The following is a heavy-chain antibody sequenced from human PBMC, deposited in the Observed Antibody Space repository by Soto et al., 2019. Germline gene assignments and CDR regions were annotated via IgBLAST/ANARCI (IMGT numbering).Heavy chain of an antibody. CDR3: ARALGYCSGGSCYKTTNYFDY. CDR1: GGSISSYY. D-gene: IGHD2-15*01. CDR2: IYYSGST. V-gene: IGHV4-59*01. Sequence: SETLSLTCTVSGGSISSYYWSWIRQPPGKGLEWIGYIYYSGSTNYNPSLKSRVTISVDTSKNQFSLKLSSVTAADTAVYYCARALGYCSGGSCYKTTNYFDYWCQGTLVTVSS. J-gene: IGHJ4*02.